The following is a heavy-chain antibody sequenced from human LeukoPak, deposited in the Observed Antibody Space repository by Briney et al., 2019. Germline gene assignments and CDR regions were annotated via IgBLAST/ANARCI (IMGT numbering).Heavy chain of an antibody. D-gene: IGHD6-19*01. J-gene: IGHJ4*02. CDR3: ARGRMYSSGWYSYFFDY. V-gene: IGHV4-4*07. CDR2: IYTSGST. Sequence: SETLSLTCTVSGGSISSYYWSWIRQPAGKGLEWIARIYTSGSTNYNPSLKSRVTMSVDTSKNQFSLKLNTVTAADTAVYYCARGRMYSSGWYSYFFDYWGQGTLVTVSS. CDR1: GGSISSYY.